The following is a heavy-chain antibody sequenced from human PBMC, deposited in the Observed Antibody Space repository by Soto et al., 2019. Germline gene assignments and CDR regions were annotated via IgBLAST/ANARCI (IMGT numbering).Heavy chain of an antibody. D-gene: IGHD6-19*01. V-gene: IGHV4-34*01. J-gene: IGHJ3*02. Sequence: QQQPWGAGLLTPSETLSLTCAVYAGSFSHYYWNWIRQSPGEGLARIGKIKHSGSSNYNPSLRSRVSISVDMSKNQFSLRLTSVTAADTAVYYCARGGSSDWQVALDIWGQGTMVSVSS. CDR2: IKHSGSS. CDR3: ARGGSSDWQVALDI. CDR1: AGSFSHYY.